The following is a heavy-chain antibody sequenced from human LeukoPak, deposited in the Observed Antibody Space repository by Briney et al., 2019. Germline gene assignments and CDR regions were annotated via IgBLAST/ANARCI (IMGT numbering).Heavy chain of an antibody. J-gene: IGHJ4*02. CDR3: VKEPSRGSYADH. CDR2: IRYDESNE. CDR1: EFTFSNYG. V-gene: IGHV3-30*02. D-gene: IGHD3-16*01. Sequence: QSWGSLRLSCAASEFTFSNYGMHWVRQAPGKGLEWVAFIRYDESNEYYADSVKGRFTISRDNSKSTLYLQMDSLRAEDTAVYYCVKEPSRGSYADHWGQGTLVTVSS.